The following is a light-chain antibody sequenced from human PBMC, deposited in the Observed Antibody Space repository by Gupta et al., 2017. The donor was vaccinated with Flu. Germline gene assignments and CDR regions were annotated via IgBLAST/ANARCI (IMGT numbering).Light chain of an antibody. J-gene: IGKJ1*01. Sequence: TLSLSPGESATLTCRASQSVSSSYLAWYQQKPGQAPRLLIYVASSRATGIPDRFSGSGSGTDFTLTISRLEPEDFAVYYCQQYGSSPFWTFGQGTKVEIK. CDR3: QQYGSSPFWT. CDR2: VAS. CDR1: QSVSSSY. V-gene: IGKV3-20*01.